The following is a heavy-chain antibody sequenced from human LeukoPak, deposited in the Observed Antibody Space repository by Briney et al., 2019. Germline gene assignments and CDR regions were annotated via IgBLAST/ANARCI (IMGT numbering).Heavy chain of an antibody. CDR3: ARDPYSGGYGDDYYYYMDV. D-gene: IGHD1-26*01. J-gene: IGHJ6*03. CDR2: ITSTSSYM. V-gene: IGHV3-21*01. CDR1: GFTVSSNY. Sequence: GGSLRLSCAASGFTVSSNYMNWVRQAPGKGLEWVSSITSTSSYMYYADSVKGRFTISRDNAQNSLYLHMSSLRAEDTAVYYCARDPYSGGYGDDYYYYMDVWGKGTTVTISS.